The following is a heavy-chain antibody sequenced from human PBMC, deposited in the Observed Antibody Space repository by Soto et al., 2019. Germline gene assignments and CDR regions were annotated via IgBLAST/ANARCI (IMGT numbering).Heavy chain of an antibody. CDR3: ARAPVGLDTISYFDY. CDR2: IYNGGST. CDR1: GDSVSSVGFH. Sequence: SETLSLTCTVSGDSVSSVGFHWAWLRRPPGKGLEWIGYIYNGGSTYYRPSLESRMHMSLDATRNQYSLRLTSVTAADTAVYFCARAPVGLDTISYFDYWGQGKLVTVSS. J-gene: IGHJ4*02. D-gene: IGHD3-3*01. V-gene: IGHV4-30-4*01.